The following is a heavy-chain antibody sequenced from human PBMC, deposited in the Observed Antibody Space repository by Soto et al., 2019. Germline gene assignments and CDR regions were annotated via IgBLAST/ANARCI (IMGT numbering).Heavy chain of an antibody. Sequence: GESLKISCKGSGYNFDTYWINWVRQMPGKGLEWMGRIDPGDSKTKYSPSLEGHITISVGKSINTTYLQWRSLKASDTAIYYCARRIAAAGGYYYYAFDVWGQGTAVTVSS. CDR3: ARRIAAAGGYYYYAFDV. CDR2: IDPGDSKT. CDR1: GYNFDTYW. J-gene: IGHJ6*02. D-gene: IGHD6-13*01. V-gene: IGHV5-10-1*01.